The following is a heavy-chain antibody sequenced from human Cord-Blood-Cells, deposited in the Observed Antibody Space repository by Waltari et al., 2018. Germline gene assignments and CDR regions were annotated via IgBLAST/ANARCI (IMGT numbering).Heavy chain of an antibody. J-gene: IGHJ4*02. D-gene: IGHD3-22*01. CDR2: INHSGST. CDR1: VGYFSGNY. V-gene: IGHV4-34*01. Sequence: QVQLQQWGAGLLQPSETLSLTGAVYVGYFSGNYWGWFRPPPGKGLEWIGEINHSGSTNYNPSLKSRVTISVDTSKNQFSLKLSSVTAADTAVYYCARGRGNDSSGYYYVDYWGQGTLVTVSS. CDR3: ARGRGNDSSGYYYVDY.